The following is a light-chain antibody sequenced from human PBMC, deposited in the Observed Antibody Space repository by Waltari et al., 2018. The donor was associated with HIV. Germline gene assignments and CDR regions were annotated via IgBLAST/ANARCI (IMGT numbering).Light chain of an antibody. V-gene: IGLV1-47*01. CDR1: RSNIGNNA. Sequence: QSVLTQPPSASGTPGQRVTISCPGRRSNIGNNAVYWFQQLPGTAPKLLIYRNNERPSGVPDRFTGSKSGTSASLAISGLRSEDEADYYCDAWDASLSGRVFGGGTKLTVL. CDR2: RNN. J-gene: IGLJ3*02. CDR3: DAWDASLSGRV.